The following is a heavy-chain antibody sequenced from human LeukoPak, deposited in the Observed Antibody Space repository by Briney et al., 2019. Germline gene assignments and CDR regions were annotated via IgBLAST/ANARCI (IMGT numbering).Heavy chain of an antibody. CDR1: GFTVSSNY. CDR2: IYSGGST. V-gene: IGHV3-53*01. Sequence: PGGSLRLSCAASGFTVSSNYMSWVRQAPGKGLEWVSVIYSGGSTYYADSVKGRFTISRDNSKNTLYLQMNSLRAEDTAVYYCARSYSSGWYSYDYWGQGTLVTVSS. D-gene: IGHD6-19*01. CDR3: ARSYSSGWYSYDY. J-gene: IGHJ4*02.